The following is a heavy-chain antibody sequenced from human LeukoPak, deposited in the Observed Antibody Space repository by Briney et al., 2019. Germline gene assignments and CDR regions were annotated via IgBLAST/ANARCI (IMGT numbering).Heavy chain of an antibody. CDR2: IWYDGSNK. J-gene: IGHJ6*02. CDR1: GFTFSSYE. CDR3: ARDFTNYYDTSGYYRFGMDV. D-gene: IGHD3-22*01. V-gene: IGHV3-33*08. Sequence: PGGSLRLSCAASGFTFSSYEMNWVRQAPGKGPEWVAVIWYDGSNKYYADSVKGRFTISRDNSKNTLYLQMNSLRAEDTAVYYCARDFTNYYDTSGYYRFGMDVWGQGTTVTVSS.